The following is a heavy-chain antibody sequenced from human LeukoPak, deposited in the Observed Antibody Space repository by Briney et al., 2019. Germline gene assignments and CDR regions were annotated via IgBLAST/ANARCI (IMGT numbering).Heavy chain of an antibody. CDR1: GFTFSSYS. V-gene: IGHV3-48*04. D-gene: IGHD2-15*01. CDR3: ARDRGSGPIYYFDY. J-gene: IGHJ4*02. CDR2: ISSSSSTI. Sequence: GGSLRLSCAASGFTFSSYSMNWVRQAPGKGLEWVSYISSSSSTIYYADSVKGRFTISRDNAKNSLYLQMNSLRAEDTAVYYCARDRGSGPIYYFDYWGQGTPVTVSS.